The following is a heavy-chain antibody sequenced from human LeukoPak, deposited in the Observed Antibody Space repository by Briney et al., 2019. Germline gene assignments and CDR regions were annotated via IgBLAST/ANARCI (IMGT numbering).Heavy chain of an antibody. CDR3: ARTKPQQFDILS. CDR1: GFTFSSYD. D-gene: IGHD3-9*01. J-gene: IGHJ4*02. CDR2: ISGSGGST. V-gene: IGHV3-23*01. Sequence: GGSLRLSCAASGFTFSSYDMNWVRQAPGKGLEWVSGISGSGGSTYSADSVKGRFTVSRDNSKNTLYLQMNSLRAEDTAVYYCARTKPQQFDILSWGQGTLVTVSS.